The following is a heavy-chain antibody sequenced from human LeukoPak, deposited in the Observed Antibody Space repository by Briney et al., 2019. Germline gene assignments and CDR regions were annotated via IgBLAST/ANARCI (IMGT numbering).Heavy chain of an antibody. CDR1: GYTFTSYG. V-gene: IGHV1-69*06. Sequence: SVKVSCKASGYTFTSYGISWVRQAPGQGLEWMGGIIPIFGTANYAQKFQGRVTITADKSTSTAYMELSSLRSEDTAVYYCARGRGESYYYYYYMDVWGKGTTVTVSS. J-gene: IGHJ6*03. CDR3: ARGRGESYYYYYYMDV. CDR2: IIPIFGTA. D-gene: IGHD4-17*01.